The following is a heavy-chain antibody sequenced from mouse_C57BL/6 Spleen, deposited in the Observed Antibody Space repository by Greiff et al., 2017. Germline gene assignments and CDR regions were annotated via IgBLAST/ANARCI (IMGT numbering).Heavy chain of an antibody. CDR2: ISNLAYSI. CDR3: ARTGKGHYFDY. CDR1: GFTFSDYG. J-gene: IGHJ2*01. D-gene: IGHD4-1*01. Sequence: EVQGVESGGGLVQPGGSLKLSCAASGFTFSDYGMAWVRQAPRKGPEWVAFISNLAYSIYYADTVTGRFTISRENAKNTLYLEMSSLRSEDTAMYYCARTGKGHYFDYWGQGTTLTVSS. V-gene: IGHV5-15*01.